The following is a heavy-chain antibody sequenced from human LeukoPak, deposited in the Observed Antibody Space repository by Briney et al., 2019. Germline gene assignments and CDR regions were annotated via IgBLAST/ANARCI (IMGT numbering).Heavy chain of an antibody. D-gene: IGHD1-20*01. CDR1: GGSISSSSYY. V-gene: IGHV4-39*07. CDR3: ARDTRNWINYYYMDV. Sequence: NASETLSLTCTVSGGSISSSSYYWGWIRQPPGKGLEWIGSIYYSGSTYYNPSLKSRVTISVDTSKNQFSLKLSSVTAADTAVYYCARDTRNWINYYYMDVWDKGTTVTVSS. J-gene: IGHJ6*03. CDR2: IYYSGST.